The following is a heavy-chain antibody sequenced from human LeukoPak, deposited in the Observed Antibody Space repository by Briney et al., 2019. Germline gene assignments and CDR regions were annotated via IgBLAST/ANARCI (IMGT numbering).Heavy chain of an antibody. CDR1: GYSFTGYC. Sequence: ASVKVSCKASGYSFTGYCMHWVRQAPGQGLEWMGRICPETGGTNYAQKFQGRVTMTTDTTVSTAYMELSGLKSDDTAVYYCASGLNSRRRSCWGQGTRVTVSS. D-gene: IGHD6-13*01. CDR3: ASGLNSRRRSC. V-gene: IGHV1-2*02. CDR2: ICPETGGT. J-gene: IGHJ4*02.